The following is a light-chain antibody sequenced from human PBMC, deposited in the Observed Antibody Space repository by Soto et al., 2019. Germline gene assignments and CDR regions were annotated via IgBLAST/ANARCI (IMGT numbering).Light chain of an antibody. Sequence: DIQMTQSPSTLSASVGDRVTVTCRASQSISSWLAWYQQKPGKAPKLLIYKASSLESGVPSRFSGSGSGTEFTLTISSLQPDDFATYYCQQYNSFPYTVGQGTKVDIK. V-gene: IGKV1-5*03. CDR3: QQYNSFPYT. CDR1: QSISSW. J-gene: IGKJ2*01. CDR2: KAS.